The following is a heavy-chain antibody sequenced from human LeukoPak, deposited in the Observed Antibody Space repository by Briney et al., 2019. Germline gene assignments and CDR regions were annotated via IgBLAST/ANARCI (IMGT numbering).Heavy chain of an antibody. CDR2: ISYDGSNK. CDR1: GFTFSSYA. V-gene: IGHV3-30-3*01. CDR3: ARSVAGFDY. Sequence: PGRSLRLSCVASGFTFSSYAMHWVRQAPGKGLEWVAVISYDGSNKYYADSVKGRFTISRDNSKNTPYLQMNSLRTEDTAVYYCARSVAGFDYWGQGTLVTVSS. J-gene: IGHJ4*02. D-gene: IGHD6-19*01.